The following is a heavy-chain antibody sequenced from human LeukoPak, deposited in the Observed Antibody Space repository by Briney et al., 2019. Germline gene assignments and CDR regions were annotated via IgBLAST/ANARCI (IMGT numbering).Heavy chain of an antibody. CDR2: ISGSGGET. CDR1: GFIFSNYV. CDR3: AKAPGTATAARYFEY. Sequence: GGSLRLSCAASGFIFSNYVVSWVRQAPGKGLEWVSVISGSGGETNYAASVKGRFTISRDNSKNTLYLQMNSLRAEDTAVYHCAKAPGTATAARYFEYWGQGTLVTVSS. V-gene: IGHV3-23*01. D-gene: IGHD1-1*01. J-gene: IGHJ4*02.